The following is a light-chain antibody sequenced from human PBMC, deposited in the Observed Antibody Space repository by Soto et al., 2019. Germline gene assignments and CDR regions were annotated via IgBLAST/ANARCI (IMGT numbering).Light chain of an antibody. CDR1: GGDVGNYDL. Sequence: QSALTQPASVSGSPGQSITISCAGSGGDVGNYDLLSWYQQIPGKAPKLIIYHVTYRPSGVSNRYSGSKSGNSASLTISGLQADDEADYYCCSLTTSHTYVFGSGTKVTVL. V-gene: IGLV2-14*02. J-gene: IGLJ1*01. CDR3: CSLTTSHTYV. CDR2: HVT.